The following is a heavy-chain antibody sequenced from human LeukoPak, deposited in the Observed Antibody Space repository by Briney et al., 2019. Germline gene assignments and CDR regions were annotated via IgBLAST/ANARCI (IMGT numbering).Heavy chain of an antibody. CDR3: AKDRGTTTVNPYYLDY. Sequence: GGSLRLSCSASGFTFSSYAMSWVRQAPGKGLEWVSAISGSGGSTYYADSVKGRFTISRDNSKNTLYLQMNSLRGEDTAVYYCAKDRGTTTVNPYYLDYWGQGTLVTVSS. V-gene: IGHV3-23*01. CDR1: GFTFSSYA. CDR2: ISGSGGST. J-gene: IGHJ4*02. D-gene: IGHD4-11*01.